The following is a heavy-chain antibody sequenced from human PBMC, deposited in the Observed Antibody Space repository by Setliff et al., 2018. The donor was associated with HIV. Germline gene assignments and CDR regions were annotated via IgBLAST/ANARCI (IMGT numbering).Heavy chain of an antibody. CDR3: AHSYCSSTSCYPHYYYYMDV. Sequence: SGPTLVNPTQTLTLTCTFSGFSLSASGVGVGWIRQPPGKALEWLALIYWDDDKRYSPSLESRLTITKDTSKNQVVLTMTNMDPVDTATYYCAHSYCSSTSCYPHYYYYMDVWGKGTTVTVSS. CDR2: IYWDDDK. J-gene: IGHJ6*03. D-gene: IGHD2-2*01. CDR1: GFSLSASGVG. V-gene: IGHV2-5*02.